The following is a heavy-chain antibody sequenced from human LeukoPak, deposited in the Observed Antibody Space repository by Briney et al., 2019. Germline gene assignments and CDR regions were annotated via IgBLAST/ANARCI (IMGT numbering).Heavy chain of an antibody. V-gene: IGHV4-39*07. CDR2: IYYCGST. CDR1: SASISSSPYF. Sequence: SETLSLTCTVSSASISSSPYFWGWIRQPPGKGLEWIGSIYYCGSTYYNPSLKSRVTISVDTSKNQFSLKLSSVTAADTAVYYCARVTGYYDILTGYVSSAFDIWGQGTMVTVSS. D-gene: IGHD3-9*01. J-gene: IGHJ3*02. CDR3: ARVTGYYDILTGYVSSAFDI.